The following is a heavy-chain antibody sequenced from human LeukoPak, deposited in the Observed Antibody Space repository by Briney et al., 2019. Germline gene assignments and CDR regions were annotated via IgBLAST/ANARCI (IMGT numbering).Heavy chain of an antibody. Sequence: PGGSLRLSCAASGFTLSKSWMSWVRQAPGKGLAWVANIKYDGSEEYYVDSVKGRFTISRDNAKNSLYLQMNRLRGEDTAVYYCAKVHEQSSAWSDWGQGTLVTVSS. J-gene: IGHJ4*02. CDR2: IKYDGSEE. CDR3: AKVHEQSSAWSD. CDR1: GFTLSKSW. V-gene: IGHV3-7*01. D-gene: IGHD6-13*01.